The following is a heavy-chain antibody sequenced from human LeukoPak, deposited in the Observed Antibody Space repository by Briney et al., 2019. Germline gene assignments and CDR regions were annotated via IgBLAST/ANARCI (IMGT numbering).Heavy chain of an antibody. CDR3: AKVKALDAVASYFDY. Sequence: GGSLRLSCAASGFVYSTYAMGWVRQAPGKGLEWVSAISSSGDNTYYADSVKGQFTISRDNSKNTLDLQMNSLRAEDTAMYHCAKVKALDAVASYFDYWGQGTLVTVSS. D-gene: IGHD1-1*01. CDR1: GFVYSTYA. V-gene: IGHV3-23*01. CDR2: ISSSGDNT. J-gene: IGHJ4*02.